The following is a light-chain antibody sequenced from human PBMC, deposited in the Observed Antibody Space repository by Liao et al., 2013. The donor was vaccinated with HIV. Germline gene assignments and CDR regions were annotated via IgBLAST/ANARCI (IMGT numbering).Light chain of an antibody. J-gene: IGLJ2*01. CDR3: QAWDSSTDVV. CDR1: KLGQKY. CDR2: QDT. V-gene: IGLV3-1*01. Sequence: ELTQPPSVSVSPGQTASITCSGDKLGQKYACWYQQKPGQSPLLVIYQDTKRPSGVPERFSGSNSGNTATLTISGTQAMDEADYYCQAWDSSTDVVFGGGTKLTVL.